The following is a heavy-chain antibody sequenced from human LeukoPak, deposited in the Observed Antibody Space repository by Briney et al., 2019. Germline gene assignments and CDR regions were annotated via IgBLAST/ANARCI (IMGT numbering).Heavy chain of an antibody. Sequence: QPGGSLRLSCAASGFTVSTNYMSLVRQAPGKGLEWVTVIYSVGRTYYADSVKGSFTISRDNSKNTLDLQMNSLRAEDTAVYYCAKTHSRIPAVGSPRGYYYAMDVWGQGTTVTVSS. CDR1: GFTVSTNY. CDR2: IYSVGRT. V-gene: IGHV3-66*01. D-gene: IGHD6-13*01. J-gene: IGHJ6*02. CDR3: AKTHSRIPAVGSPRGYYYAMDV.